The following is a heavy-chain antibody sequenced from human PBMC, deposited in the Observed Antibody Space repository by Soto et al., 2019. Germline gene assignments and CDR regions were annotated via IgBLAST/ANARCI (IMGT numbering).Heavy chain of an antibody. CDR3: ARDQGGSYDSWFDP. J-gene: IGHJ5*02. CDR2: ISSGSAYI. D-gene: IGHD1-26*01. Sequence: EVQVVESGGGLVKHGGSLRLSCTFTFSMYSMNWVRQAPGKGLEWVASISSGSAYIKYAESVKGRFTISRDNAKNSLHLQMNSLRAEDTAIYHCARDQGGSYDSWFDPWGQGTLVTVSS. V-gene: IGHV3-21*06. CDR1: FTFSMYS.